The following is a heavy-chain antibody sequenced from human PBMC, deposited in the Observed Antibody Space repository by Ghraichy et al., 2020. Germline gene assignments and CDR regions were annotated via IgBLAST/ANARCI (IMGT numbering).Heavy chain of an antibody. CDR1: GGSISSGGYY. D-gene: IGHD6-6*01. V-gene: IGHV4-31*03. J-gene: IGHJ4*02. CDR2: IYYSGST. CDR3: ARWDIAARTFDY. Sequence: SETLSLTCTVSGGSISSGGYYWSWIRQHPGKGLEWIGYIYYSGSTYYNPSLKSRVTISVDTSKNQFSLKLSSVTAADTAVYYCARWDIAARTFDYWGQGTLVTVSS.